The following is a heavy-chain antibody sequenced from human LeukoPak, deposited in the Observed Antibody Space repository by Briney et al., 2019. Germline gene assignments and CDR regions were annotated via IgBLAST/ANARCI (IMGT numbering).Heavy chain of an antibody. J-gene: IGHJ4*02. Sequence: GGSLRLSCAASGFTFGDHWMHWVRQAPGKGLEWLSRIYNDGGRTSYADSVKGRFTISRDNGRNTLFLQLNSLRAEDTAVYYCARGSSGWYVDYWGQGTLVTVSS. CDR2: IYNDGGRT. CDR3: ARGSSGWYVDY. CDR1: GFTFGDHW. D-gene: IGHD6-19*01. V-gene: IGHV3-74*01.